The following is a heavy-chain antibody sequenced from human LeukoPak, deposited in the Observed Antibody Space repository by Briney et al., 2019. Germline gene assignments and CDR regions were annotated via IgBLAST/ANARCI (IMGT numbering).Heavy chain of an antibody. Sequence: QAGGSLRLSCAASGFTFSNYAVTWVRQAPGKGLEWVATITNGAGATYYADSLKCWFTISRDNSKNTLYLQMNSLRAEDTAVYYCAKDKVPWLVQRGGWRRYFDYWGQGTLVTVSS. CDR1: GFTFSNYA. CDR2: ITNGAGAT. CDR3: AKDKVPWLVQRGGWRRYFDY. V-gene: IGHV3-23*01. J-gene: IGHJ4*02. D-gene: IGHD6-19*01.